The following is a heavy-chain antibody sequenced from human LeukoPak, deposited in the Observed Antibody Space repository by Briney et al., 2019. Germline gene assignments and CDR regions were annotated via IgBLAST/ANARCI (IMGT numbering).Heavy chain of an antibody. CDR2: TIPILGIA. CDR1: GGTFSSYA. Sequence: GAPVKVSCKASGGTFSSYAISWVRQAPGQGLEWMGRTIPILGIANYAQKFQGRVTITADKSTSTAYMELSSLRSEDTAVYYCARGDGFFDYWGQGTLVTVSS. J-gene: IGHJ4*02. V-gene: IGHV1-69*04. CDR3: ARGDGFFDY. D-gene: IGHD3-10*01.